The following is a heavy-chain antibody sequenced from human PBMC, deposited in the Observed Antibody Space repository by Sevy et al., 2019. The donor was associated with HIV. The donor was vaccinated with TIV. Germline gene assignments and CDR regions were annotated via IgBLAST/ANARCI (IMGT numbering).Heavy chain of an antibody. J-gene: IGHJ4*02. Sequence: ASVKVSCKASGYTFTSYGISWVRQAPGQGLEWMGWISAYNGNTNYAQKLQGRVTMTTDTSTITAYMELRSLRSDDTAVYYCARETDCGGDCYAGGYWGQGTLVTVSS. D-gene: IGHD2-21*02. CDR3: ARETDCGGDCYAGGY. CDR1: GYTFTSYG. CDR2: ISAYNGNT. V-gene: IGHV1-18*01.